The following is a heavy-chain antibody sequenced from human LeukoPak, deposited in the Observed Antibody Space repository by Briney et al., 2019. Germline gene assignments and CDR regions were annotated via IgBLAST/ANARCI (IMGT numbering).Heavy chain of an antibody. Sequence: GGSLRLSCAASGFTFSSYAMSWVRQAPGEGLEWVSAISGSGGSTYYADSVKGRFTISRDNSKNTLYLQMNSLRAEDTAVYYCAEGSFHYDILTGYADYFDYWGQGTLVTVSS. J-gene: IGHJ4*02. D-gene: IGHD3-9*01. V-gene: IGHV3-23*01. CDR3: AEGSFHYDILTGYADYFDY. CDR1: GFTFSSYA. CDR2: ISGSGGST.